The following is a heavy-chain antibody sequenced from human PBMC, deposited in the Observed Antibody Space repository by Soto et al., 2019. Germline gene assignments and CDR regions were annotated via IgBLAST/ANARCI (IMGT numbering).Heavy chain of an antibody. CDR3: ARSGYSYGPNPLLY. J-gene: IGHJ4*02. CDR1: GGSISSGGYY. Sequence: QVQLQESGPGLVKPSQTLSLTCTVSGGSISSGGYYWSWIRQHPGKGLEWIGYIYYSGSTYYNPSLKSRVTVSVDTSKNQCSLKLSSVTAADTDVYYCARSGYSYGPNPLLYWGQGTLVTVSS. D-gene: IGHD5-18*01. CDR2: IYYSGST. V-gene: IGHV4-31*03.